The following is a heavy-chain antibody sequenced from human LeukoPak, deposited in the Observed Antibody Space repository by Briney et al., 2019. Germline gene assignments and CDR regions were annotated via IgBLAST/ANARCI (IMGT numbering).Heavy chain of an antibody. V-gene: IGHV4-30-2*01. Sequence: SQTLSLTCAVSGGSISSGGYSWSWIRQPPGKGLEWIGCIYHSGSTYYNPSLKSRVTISVDRSKNQFSLKLSSVTAADTAVYYCARGGDILTGYYTSYYFDYWGQGTLVTVSS. D-gene: IGHD3-9*01. CDR3: ARGGDILTGYYTSYYFDY. CDR1: GGSISSGGYS. CDR2: IYHSGST. J-gene: IGHJ4*02.